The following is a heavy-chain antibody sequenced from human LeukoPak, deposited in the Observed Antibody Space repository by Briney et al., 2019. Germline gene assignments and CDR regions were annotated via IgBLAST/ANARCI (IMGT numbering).Heavy chain of an antibody. CDR3: ARHVSEGAHYYYYMDV. Sequence: PSETLSLTCTVSGGSMTSGSQYWGWIRQPPGKGLEWIGPIHYTGGTYYNPSLRTRVTIYALTSKNQFSLKLNSVTAADTAVYYCARHVSEGAHYYYYMDVWGKGATVTVSS. CDR2: IHYTGGT. CDR1: GGSMTSGSQY. D-gene: IGHD5/OR15-5a*01. J-gene: IGHJ6*03. V-gene: IGHV4-39*01.